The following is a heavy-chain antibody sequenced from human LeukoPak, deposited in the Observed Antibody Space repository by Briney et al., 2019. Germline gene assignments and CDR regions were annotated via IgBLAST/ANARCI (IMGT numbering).Heavy chain of an antibody. Sequence: GRSLRLSCAASGFTFSSYAMHWVRQAPGKGLEWVTVISYDGSNKYYADSVKGRFTNSRDNSRNMASLQMNSLRAEDTAVYYCASGVVIITAFDSWGQGTLVTVSS. CDR3: ASGVVIITAFDS. D-gene: IGHD3-22*01. CDR2: ISYDGSNK. V-gene: IGHV3-30-3*01. J-gene: IGHJ4*02. CDR1: GFTFSSYA.